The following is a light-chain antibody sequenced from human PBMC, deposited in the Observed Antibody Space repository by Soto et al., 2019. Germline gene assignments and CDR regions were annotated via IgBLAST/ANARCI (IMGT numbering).Light chain of an antibody. CDR1: QSVLYSSNNKNY. CDR3: QQYYSTPRT. J-gene: IGKJ1*01. V-gene: IGKV4-1*01. Sequence: DIVMTQSPDSLAVSLGERATINCKSSQSVLYSSNNKNYLAWYQQKPGQPPKLLIYWASTRESGVPDRFSGSGSGTYFTLTSSILQAEDVAVYYYQQYYSTPRTFGQGTKVEIK. CDR2: WAS.